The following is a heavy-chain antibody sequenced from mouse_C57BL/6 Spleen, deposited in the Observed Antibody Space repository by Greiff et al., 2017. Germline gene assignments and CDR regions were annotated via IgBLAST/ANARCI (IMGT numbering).Heavy chain of an antibody. V-gene: IGHV1-55*01. Sequence: QVQLQQPGAELVKPGASVKMSCKASGYTFTSYWITWVKQRPGQGLEWIGDIYPGSGSTNYNEKFKSKATLTVDTSSSTAYMQLSSLTSEDSAVYDCARHDVYYPYAMDYWGQGTSVTVSS. D-gene: IGHD2-3*01. J-gene: IGHJ4*01. CDR3: ARHDVYYPYAMDY. CDR2: IYPGSGST. CDR1: GYTFTSYW.